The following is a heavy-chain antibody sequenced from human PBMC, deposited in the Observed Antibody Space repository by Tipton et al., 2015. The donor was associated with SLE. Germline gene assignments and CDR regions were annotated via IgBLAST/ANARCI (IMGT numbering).Heavy chain of an antibody. CDR3: AGLSTAWSDYFAY. V-gene: IGHV4-59*03. Sequence: TLSLTCTVSGGSISSYYWSWIRQPPGKGLEWIGYIYYSGRSLYDPSLRSRVTMSLDTSKNQFSLRLSSVTAADTAVYYCAGLSTAWSDYFAYWGQGTLVTVSS. CDR1: GGSISSYY. J-gene: IGHJ4*02. D-gene: IGHD6-19*01. CDR2: IYYSGRS.